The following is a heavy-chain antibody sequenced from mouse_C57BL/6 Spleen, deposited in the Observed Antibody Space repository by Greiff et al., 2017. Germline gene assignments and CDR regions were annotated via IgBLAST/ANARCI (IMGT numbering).Heavy chain of an antibody. J-gene: IGHJ2*01. CDR1: GYTFTSYW. V-gene: IGHV1-64*01. Sequence: QVQLQQPGAELVKPGASVKLSCKASGYTFTSYWMHWVKQRPGQGLEWIGMIHPNSGSTNYNEKFKSKATLTVDKSSSTAYMQLSSLTSEDSAVYYCARSMVTTGLDYWGQGTTLKVSS. CDR2: IHPNSGST. CDR3: ARSMVTTGLDY. D-gene: IGHD2-2*01.